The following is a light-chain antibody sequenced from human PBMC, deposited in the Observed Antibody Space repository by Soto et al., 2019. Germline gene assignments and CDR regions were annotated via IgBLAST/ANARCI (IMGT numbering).Light chain of an antibody. CDR1: SSDVGSYNL. Sequence: QSVLTQPASVSGSPGQSITISCTGTSSDVGSYNLVSWYQQHPGKAPKLMIYEGSKRPSGVSNRFSGSKSGNTASLTISGLQAGDEADYYCGAWDTSLIASFVFGSGTKVTVL. CDR2: EGS. J-gene: IGLJ1*01. V-gene: IGLV2-23*01. CDR3: GAWDTSLIASFV.